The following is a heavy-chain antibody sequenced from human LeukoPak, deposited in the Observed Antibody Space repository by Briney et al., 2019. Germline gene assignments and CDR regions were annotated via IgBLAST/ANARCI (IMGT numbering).Heavy chain of an antibody. Sequence: SETLSLTCAVSGGSFNDYYWIWIRQPPGKGLEWIGEIKPSGRTNYNPSLESRVTISVDTSKNHFSLKLSSVTAADTAVYYCARAHSSSWYPPDYWGQGTLVTVSS. CDR3: ARAHSSSWYPPDY. V-gene: IGHV4-34*01. D-gene: IGHD6-13*01. J-gene: IGHJ4*02. CDR1: GGSFNDYY. CDR2: IKPSGRT.